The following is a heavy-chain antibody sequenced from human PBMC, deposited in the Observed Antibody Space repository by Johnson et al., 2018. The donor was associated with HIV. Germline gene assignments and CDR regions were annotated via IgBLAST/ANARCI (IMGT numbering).Heavy chain of an antibody. CDR3: ARSSGSYLDDAFDI. V-gene: IGHV3-33*01. Sequence: QVQLVESGGGVVQPGGSLRLSCAASGFTFISYGMHWVRQAPGKGMEWVAVIQSDETTKYYADSVKGRFTISSDNSKKTLYLQMNSLSAEDTAVYYCARSSGSYLDDAFDIWGQGTMVTVSS. CDR2: IQSDETTK. J-gene: IGHJ3*02. D-gene: IGHD1-26*01. CDR1: GFTFISYG.